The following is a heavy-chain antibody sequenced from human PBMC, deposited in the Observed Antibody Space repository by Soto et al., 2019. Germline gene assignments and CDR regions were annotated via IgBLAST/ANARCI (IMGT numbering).Heavy chain of an antibody. V-gene: IGHV1-18*01. Sequence: QVQLVQSGAEVKKPGASVKVSCKASGYTFTSYGISWVRQAPGQGLEWMGWISAYNGNTNYAQKLQGRVTMTTDTSTRTAYMELRSLRSDDTAVYYCARDPLAYCGGDCYSYDWFDPWGQGTLVTVSS. J-gene: IGHJ5*02. CDR3: ARDPLAYCGGDCYSYDWFDP. D-gene: IGHD2-21*02. CDR1: GYTFTSYG. CDR2: ISAYNGNT.